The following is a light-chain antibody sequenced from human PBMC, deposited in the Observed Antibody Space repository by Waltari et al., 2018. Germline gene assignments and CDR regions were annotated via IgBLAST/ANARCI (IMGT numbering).Light chain of an antibody. V-gene: IGKV1-39*01. CDR1: QSSSDY. J-gene: IGKJ5*01. CDR3: QQSYS. Sequence: DIQMTQSPSSLSASVGDRVTITCRASQSSSDYLNWYQQKPGKAPKLLIYAASTLHSGVPSRFSGSGSGRDFALTISSLQPEDFATYYCQQSYSFGQGTRLEIK. CDR2: AAS.